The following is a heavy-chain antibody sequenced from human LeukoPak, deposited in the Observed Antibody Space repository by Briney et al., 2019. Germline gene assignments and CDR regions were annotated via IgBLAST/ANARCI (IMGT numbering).Heavy chain of an antibody. CDR3: ARVTDLWPNYYYYMDV. D-gene: IGHD2-21*02. J-gene: IGHJ6*03. CDR1: GFTFSSYS. Sequence: GGSLRLSCAASGFTFSSYSMNWVRQAPGKGLEWVSYISSSSTIYYADSVKGRFTISRDNAKNSLYLQMNSLRAEDTAVYYCARVTDLWPNYYYYMDVWGKGTTVTVSS. CDR2: ISSSSTI. V-gene: IGHV3-48*04.